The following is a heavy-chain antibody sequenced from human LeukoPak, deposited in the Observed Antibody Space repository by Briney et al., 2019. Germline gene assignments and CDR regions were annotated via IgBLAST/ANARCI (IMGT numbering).Heavy chain of an antibody. V-gene: IGHV1-46*01. CDR1: GYTFTSYY. CDR2: INPSGGST. D-gene: IGHD6-19*01. J-gene: IGHJ3*02. CDR3: ARGGRERYSSGWTDAFDI. Sequence: ASVKVSCKASGYTFTSYYMHWVRQAPGQGLEWMGIINPSGGSTSYAQKFQGRVTMTRDTSTSTVYMELSSLSSEDTAVYYCARGGRERYSSGWTDAFDIWGQGTMVTVSS.